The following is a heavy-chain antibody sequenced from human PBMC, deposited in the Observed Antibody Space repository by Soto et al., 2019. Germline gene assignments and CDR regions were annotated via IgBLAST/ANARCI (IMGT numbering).Heavy chain of an antibody. CDR1: GGTFSSYA. V-gene: IGHV1-69*13. CDR3: ATGPYRFGSPSAFDI. D-gene: IGHD1-26*01. CDR2: IIPIFGTA. Sequence: ASVKVSCKASGGTFSSYAISWVRQAPGQGLEWMGGIIPIFGTANYAQKFQGRVTITADESTSTAYMELSSLRSEDTAVYYCATGPYRFGSPSAFDIWGQGTMVTVSS. J-gene: IGHJ3*02.